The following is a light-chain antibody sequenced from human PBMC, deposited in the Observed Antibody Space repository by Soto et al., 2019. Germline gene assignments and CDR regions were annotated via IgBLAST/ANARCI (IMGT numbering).Light chain of an antibody. Sequence: QSALTQPASVSGSPGQSITISCTGTSSDVGSYNLVSWYQHHPGKAPKLMIYEVSKRPSGVSNRFSGSKSGNTASLTISGLQAEDEADYYCCSYARSSTSVVFGGGTKVTVL. CDR2: EVS. V-gene: IGLV2-23*02. J-gene: IGLJ2*01. CDR3: CSYARSSTSVV. CDR1: SSDVGSYNL.